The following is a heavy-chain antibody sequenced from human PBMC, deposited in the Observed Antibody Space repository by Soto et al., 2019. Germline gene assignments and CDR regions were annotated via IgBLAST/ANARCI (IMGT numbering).Heavy chain of an antibody. CDR2: IKQDGSEK. D-gene: IGHD3-10*01. V-gene: IGHV3-7*01. Sequence: PGGSLRLSCAASGFTFSSYWMSWVRQAPGKGLEWVANIKQDGSEKYYVDSVKGRFTISRDNAKNSLYLQMNSLGAEDTAVYYCARDAHYYYYYYMDVWGKGTTVTVSS. CDR3: ARDAHYYYYYYMDV. CDR1: GFTFSSYW. J-gene: IGHJ6*03.